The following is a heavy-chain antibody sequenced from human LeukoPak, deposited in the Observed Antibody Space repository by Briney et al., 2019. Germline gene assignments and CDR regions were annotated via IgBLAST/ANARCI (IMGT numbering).Heavy chain of an antibody. CDR3: ARQPTDTALGSSDY. CDR1: GYSFTSYW. Sequence: GESLKISCKGSGYSFTSYWIGWVRQMPGKGLECMGIIYPGDSDTKYSPSFQGQVTISADKSISTAYLQWSSLKASDTAMYYCARQPTDTALGSSDYWGQGTLVTVSS. CDR2: IYPGDSDT. J-gene: IGHJ4*02. D-gene: IGHD5-18*01. V-gene: IGHV5-51*01.